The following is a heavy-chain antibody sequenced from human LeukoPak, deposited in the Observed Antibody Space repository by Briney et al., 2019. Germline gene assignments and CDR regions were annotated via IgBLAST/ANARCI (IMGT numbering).Heavy chain of an antibody. J-gene: IGHJ1*01. CDR3: ARDNMVVTANTEYFQY. D-gene: IGHD2-21*02. CDR2: INPSGGST. V-gene: IGHV1-46*01. CDR1: GYTFTNYY. Sequence: APVKVSCKASGYTFTNYYMHWVRQAPGQGLEWMGIINPSGGSTSYAQKFQGRVTMTRDTSTSTVYMELSSLRSEDTAVYYCARDNMVVTANTEYFQYWGQGTLVTVSS.